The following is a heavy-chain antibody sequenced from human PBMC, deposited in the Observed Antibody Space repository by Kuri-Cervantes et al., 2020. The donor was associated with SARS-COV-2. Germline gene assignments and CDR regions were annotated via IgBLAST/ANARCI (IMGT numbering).Heavy chain of an antibody. V-gene: IGHV4-31*03. J-gene: IGHJ6*02. CDR3: ARVDYAGNYYYYGMYV. CDR1: GGSISSGGYY. Sequence: LRLSCTVSGGSISSGGYYWSWIRQHPGKGLEWIGYIYYSGRTYYNPSLKSRVTISVDTSKNQFSLKLTSVTAADTAVYYCARVDYAGNYYYYGMYVWGQGTTVTVSS. CDR2: IYYSGRT. D-gene: IGHD4-17*01.